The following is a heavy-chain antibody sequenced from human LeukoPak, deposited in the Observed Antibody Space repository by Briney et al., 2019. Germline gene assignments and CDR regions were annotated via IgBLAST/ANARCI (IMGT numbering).Heavy chain of an antibody. CDR3: ARDGQAFDY. J-gene: IGHJ4*02. CDR1: GFAFDSEA. Sequence: PGGSLRLSCAVSGFAFDSEAMSWVRQSPARGLEWVASISPGGGTTYYADSVKGRFTISRDNVKNSLHLQMNSLRAEDTAVYYCARDGQAFDYWGQGILVTVSS. CDR2: ISPGGGTT. V-gene: IGHV3-21*04.